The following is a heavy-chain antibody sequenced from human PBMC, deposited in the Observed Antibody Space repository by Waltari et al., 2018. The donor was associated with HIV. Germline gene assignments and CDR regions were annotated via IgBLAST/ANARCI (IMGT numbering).Heavy chain of an antibody. V-gene: IGHV3-11*01. CDR2: ISNSGDII. Sequence: QVQLVEFGGGLVKPGGSLRLSCAASGFTFSAYSMTWIRQAPGKGLEWISYISNSGDIIYYADSVKGRFTISRDNAKNSLYLQMNSLRAEDTAVYYCARDRWYYFDTSDYFYDYWGQGTLVTVSS. J-gene: IGHJ4*02. CDR3: ARDRWYYFDTSDYFYDY. D-gene: IGHD3-22*01. CDR1: GFTFSAYS.